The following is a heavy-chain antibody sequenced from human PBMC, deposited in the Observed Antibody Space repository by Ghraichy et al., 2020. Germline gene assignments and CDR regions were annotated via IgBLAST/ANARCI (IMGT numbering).Heavy chain of an antibody. Sequence: KVSCKASGYTFTSYAMHWVRQAPGQRLEWMGWINAGNGNTKYSQKFQGRVTIARDTSASTAYMELSSLRSEDTAVYFCAREIHDAFDFWGQGTMVTVSS. CDR2: INAGNGNT. J-gene: IGHJ3*01. CDR3: AREIHDAFDF. CDR1: GYTFTSYA. V-gene: IGHV1-3*01.